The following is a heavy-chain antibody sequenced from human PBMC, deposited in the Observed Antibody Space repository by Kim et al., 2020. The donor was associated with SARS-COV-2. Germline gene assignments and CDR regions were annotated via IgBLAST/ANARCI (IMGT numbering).Heavy chain of an antibody. Sequence: SETLSLTCTVSGGSISSSSYYWGWIRQPPGKGLEWIGSIYYSGSTYYNPSLKSRVTISVDTSKDQFSLKLSSVTAADPAVYYCAREVTYSSSWFFDYWGQGTLVTVSS. J-gene: IGHJ4*02. CDR2: IYYSGST. D-gene: IGHD6-13*01. CDR1: GGSISSSSYY. V-gene: IGHV4-39*07. CDR3: AREVTYSSSWFFDY.